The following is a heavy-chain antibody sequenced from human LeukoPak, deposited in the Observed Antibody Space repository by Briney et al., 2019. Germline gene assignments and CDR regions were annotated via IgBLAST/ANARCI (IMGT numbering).Heavy chain of an antibody. J-gene: IGHJ4*02. D-gene: IGHD2-2*01. CDR2: ISGSGGST. CDR1: GFIFSSYG. V-gene: IGHV3-23*01. CDR3: AKTGTDIVVVPDGAFDY. Sequence: PGGSLRLSCAASGFIFSSYGMHWVRQAPGKGLEWVSAISGSGGSTYYADSVKGRFTISRDNSKNTLYLQMNSLRVEDTAVYYCAKTGTDIVVVPDGAFDYWGQGTLVTVSS.